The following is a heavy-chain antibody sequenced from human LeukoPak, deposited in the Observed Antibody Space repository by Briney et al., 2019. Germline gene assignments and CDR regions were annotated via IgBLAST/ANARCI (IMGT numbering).Heavy chain of an antibody. Sequence: GEILKISCKGSGYSFTSYWIGWVRQMPGKGLEWMGIIYPGDSDTRYSPSFQGQVTISADKSLSTAYLQWSSLKASDTAMYYCARGSGSYHTAYMNWGQGSPVTVSS. V-gene: IGHV5-51*01. CDR1: GYSFTSYW. CDR3: ARGSGSYHTAYMN. J-gene: IGHJ4*02. D-gene: IGHD1-26*01. CDR2: IYPGDSDT.